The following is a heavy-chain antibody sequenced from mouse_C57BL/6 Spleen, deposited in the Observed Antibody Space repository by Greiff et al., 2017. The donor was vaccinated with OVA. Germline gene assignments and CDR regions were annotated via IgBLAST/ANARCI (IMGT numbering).Heavy chain of an antibody. CDR2: IDPSDSET. CDR1: GYTFTSYW. V-gene: IGHV1-52*01. D-gene: IGHD4-1*02. J-gene: IGHJ3*01. CDR3: ARSQLGRGFAY. Sequence: QVQLKQPGAELVRPGSSVKLSCKASGYTFTSYWMHWVKQRPIQGLEWIGNIDPSDSETHYNQKFKDKATLTVDKSSSTAYMQLSSLTSEDSAVYYCARSQLGRGFAYWGQGTLVTVSA.